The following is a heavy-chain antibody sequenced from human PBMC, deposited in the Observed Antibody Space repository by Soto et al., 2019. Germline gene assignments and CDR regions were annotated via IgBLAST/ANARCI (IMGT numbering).Heavy chain of an antibody. J-gene: IGHJ4*02. CDR2: ITSSSSPI. CDR1: GFTFSSYS. V-gene: IGHV3-48*01. Sequence: EVQLVESGGGLVQPGGSLRLSCTAAGFTFSSYSMNWVRQAPGKGLEWVSYITSSSSPIYYADSVKGRFTISRDNAKNSLSLQMNNLRTEDTAFYYCARSSSGWAYFVDYWGQGTLVTVST. CDR3: ARSSSGWAYFVDY. D-gene: IGHD6-19*01.